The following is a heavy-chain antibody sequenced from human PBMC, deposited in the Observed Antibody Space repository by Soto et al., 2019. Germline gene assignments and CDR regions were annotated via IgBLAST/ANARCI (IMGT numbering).Heavy chain of an antibody. V-gene: IGHV3-23*01. CDR1: GFTFSSYA. Sequence: PGGSLRLSCATSGFTFSSYAMGWVRQAPGKALEWASSITGSGGSPYYADSVKGRFTLSRDNTKNTLYLQMNSLRAEDTAVYYCAKDRGWFGELFGLFYGMDVWGQGTTVTVSS. J-gene: IGHJ6*02. D-gene: IGHD3-10*01. CDR3: AKDRGWFGELFGLFYGMDV. CDR2: ITGSGGSP.